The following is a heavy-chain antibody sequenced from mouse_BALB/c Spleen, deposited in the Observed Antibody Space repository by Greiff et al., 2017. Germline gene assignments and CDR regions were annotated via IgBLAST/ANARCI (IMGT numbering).Heavy chain of an antibody. V-gene: IGHV5-17*02. CDR2: ISSGSSTI. D-gene: IGHD1-1*01. CDR3: ARGDYYGSRSFAY. J-gene: IGHJ3*01. Sequence: EVQGVESGGGLVQPGGSRKLSCAASGFTFSSFGMHWVRQAPEKGLEWVAYISSGSSTIYYADTVKGRFTISRDNPKNTLFLQMTSLRSEDTAMYYCARGDYYGSRSFAYWGQGTLVTVSA. CDR1: GFTFSSFG.